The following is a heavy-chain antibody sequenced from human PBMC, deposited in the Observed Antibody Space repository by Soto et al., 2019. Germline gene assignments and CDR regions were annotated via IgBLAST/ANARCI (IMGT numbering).Heavy chain of an antibody. V-gene: IGHV4-39*01. CDR3: ARGSGYGDYEFTALDY. D-gene: IGHD4-17*01. CDR1: GGSISTSSYY. J-gene: IGHJ4*02. CDR2: ISYSGST. Sequence: SETLSLTCTVSGGSISTSSYYWGWIRQPPGKGLEWIGSISYSGSTYYTPSLKSRVTISADTSKNQSSLKLSSVTAADTAVYYCARGSGYGDYEFTALDYWGQGTLVTVSS.